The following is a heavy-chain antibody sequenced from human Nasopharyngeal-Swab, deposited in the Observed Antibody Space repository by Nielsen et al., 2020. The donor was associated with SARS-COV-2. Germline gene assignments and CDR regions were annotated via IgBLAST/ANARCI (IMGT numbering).Heavy chain of an antibody. CDR2: ISSSSSYI. D-gene: IGHD3-16*02. J-gene: IGHJ4*02. Sequence: VRQAPGKGLEWVSSISSSSSYIYYADSVKGRFTISRDNAKNSLYLQMNSLRAEDTAVYYCARSITFEGVIAERHFDYWGQGTLVTVSS. V-gene: IGHV3-21*01. CDR3: ARSITFEGVIAERHFDY.